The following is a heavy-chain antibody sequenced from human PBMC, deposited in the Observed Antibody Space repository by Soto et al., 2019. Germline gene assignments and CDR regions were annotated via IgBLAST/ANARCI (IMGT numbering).Heavy chain of an antibody. Sequence: PGGSLRLSCAASGFTFSSYGMHWVRQAPGKGLEWVAVIWYDGSNKYYADPVKGRFTISRDNSKNTLYLQMNSLGAEDTAVYYCARDLAGYSNYAQHHRLYVMDVWGQGTTVTVSS. CDR3: ARDLAGYSNYAQHHRLYVMDV. D-gene: IGHD4-4*01. CDR2: IWYDGSNK. J-gene: IGHJ6*02. CDR1: GFTFSSYG. V-gene: IGHV3-33*01.